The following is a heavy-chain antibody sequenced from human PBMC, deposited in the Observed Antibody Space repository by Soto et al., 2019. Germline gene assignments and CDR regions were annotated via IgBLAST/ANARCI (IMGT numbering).Heavy chain of an antibody. CDR1: GGTFSSYA. CDR2: IIPIFGTA. J-gene: IGHJ6*02. CDR3: ARGWGDGYNYGDYYYFGMGV. V-gene: IGHV1-69*12. Sequence: QVQLVQSGAVVKKPGSSVKVSCKASGGTFSSYAISWVRQAPGQGLEWMGGIIPIFGTANYAQKFQGRVTITADESTSTAYMELGRLRSEDTAVYYCARGWGDGYNYGDYYYFGMGVWGQGTTVTVSS. D-gene: IGHD5-12*01.